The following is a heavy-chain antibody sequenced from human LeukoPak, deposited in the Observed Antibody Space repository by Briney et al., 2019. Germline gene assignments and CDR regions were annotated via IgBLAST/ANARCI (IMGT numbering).Heavy chain of an antibody. V-gene: IGHV1-2*02. CDR1: GYTFTGYY. CDR2: INPNSGGT. D-gene: IGHD3-22*01. J-gene: IGHJ4*02. CDR3: ARDRYNYYDSSGYPFDY. Sequence: ASVKVSCKASGYTFTGYYMHWVRQAPGQGLEWMGWINPNSGGTNYAQKFQGRVTMTRDTSISTAYMELSRLRSDDTAVYYCARDRYNYYDSSGYPFDYWGQGTLVTVSS.